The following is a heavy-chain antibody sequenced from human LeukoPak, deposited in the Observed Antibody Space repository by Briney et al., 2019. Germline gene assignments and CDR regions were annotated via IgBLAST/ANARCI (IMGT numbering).Heavy chain of an antibody. Sequence: SETLSLTCTVSGGSVSSGSFYWTWIRQPPGKGLEWIGYIYYSGSTTYNPSLKSRVTISVDTSKNQFSLRLRSVTAADTALYYCARGYAYGDTGSFDYWGQGALVTVSS. CDR3: ARGYAYGDTGSFDY. V-gene: IGHV4-61*01. J-gene: IGHJ4*02. D-gene: IGHD4-17*01. CDR2: IYYSGST. CDR1: GGSVSSGSFY.